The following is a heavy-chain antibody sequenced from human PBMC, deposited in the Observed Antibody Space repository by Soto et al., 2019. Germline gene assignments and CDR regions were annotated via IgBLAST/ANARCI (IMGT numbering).Heavy chain of an antibody. Sequence: GASVKVSCKASGYTFTGYYMHWVRQAPGQGLEWMGWINPNSGGTNYAQKFQGWVTMTRDTSISTAYMELSRLRSDDTAVYYCARGGIVVVVAATRGYYYGMDVRGQGTTVTVSS. CDR3: ARGGIVVVVAATRGYYYGMDV. CDR1: GYTFTGYY. CDR2: INPNSGGT. V-gene: IGHV1-2*04. D-gene: IGHD2-15*01. J-gene: IGHJ6*02.